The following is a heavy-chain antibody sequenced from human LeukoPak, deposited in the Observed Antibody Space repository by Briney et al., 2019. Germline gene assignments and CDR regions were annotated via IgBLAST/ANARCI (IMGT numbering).Heavy chain of an antibody. CDR3: ATHYDSSGYPSPPFDY. CDR2: ISASGGNT. Sequence: GGSLRLSCAASGFTFSRCALSWFQQAPGKGLEWVSAISASGGNTYFADSVKSRFTISRDNTENTLYLQMSSLRAEDTALYYCATHYDSSGYPSPPFDYWGQGTLVTVSS. V-gene: IGHV3-23*01. J-gene: IGHJ4*02. CDR1: GFTFSRCA. D-gene: IGHD3-22*01.